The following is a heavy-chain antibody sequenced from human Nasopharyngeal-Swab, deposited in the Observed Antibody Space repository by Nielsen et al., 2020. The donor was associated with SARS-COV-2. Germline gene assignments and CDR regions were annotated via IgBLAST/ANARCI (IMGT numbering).Heavy chain of an antibody. CDR2: IYYSGST. CDR1: GGSTSSYY. V-gene: IGHV4-59*01. J-gene: IGHJ2*01. CDR3: ARDGRSSWYFDL. Sequence: SETLSLTCTVSGGSTSSYYWSWIRQPPGKGLEWIGYIYYSGSTNYNPSLKSRVTISVDTSKNQFSLKLSSVTAADTAIYYCARDGRSSWYFDLWGRGTLVTVSS.